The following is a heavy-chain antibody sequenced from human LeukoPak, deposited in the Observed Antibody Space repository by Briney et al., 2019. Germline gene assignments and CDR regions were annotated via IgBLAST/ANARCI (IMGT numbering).Heavy chain of an antibody. V-gene: IGHV4-39*07. D-gene: IGHD5-12*01. Sequence: SETLSLTCTVSGGSISSSSYYWGWIRQPPGKGLEWIGSIYYSGSTYYNPSLKSRVTISVDTSKNQFSLKLSSVTAADTAVYYCTRDQRSGYSGYDYYYYYYMDVWGKGITVTVSS. CDR3: TRDQRSGYSGYDYYYYYYMDV. J-gene: IGHJ6*03. CDR2: IYYSGST. CDR1: GGSISSSSYY.